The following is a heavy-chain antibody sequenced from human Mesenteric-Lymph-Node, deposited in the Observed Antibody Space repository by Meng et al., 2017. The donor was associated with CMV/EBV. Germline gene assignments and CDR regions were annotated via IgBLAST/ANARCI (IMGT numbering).Heavy chain of an antibody. V-gene: IGHV4-39*07. Sequence: SETLSLTCTVSGGSISSSSYYWGWIRQPPGKGLEWIGSIYYSGSTYSNPSLKSRVTISVDTSKNQFSLKLSSVTAADTAVYYCAREALGIVVVIKYFDYWGQGTLVTISS. J-gene: IGHJ4*02. CDR2: IYYSGST. CDR3: AREALGIVVVIKYFDY. CDR1: GGSISSSSYY. D-gene: IGHD3-22*01.